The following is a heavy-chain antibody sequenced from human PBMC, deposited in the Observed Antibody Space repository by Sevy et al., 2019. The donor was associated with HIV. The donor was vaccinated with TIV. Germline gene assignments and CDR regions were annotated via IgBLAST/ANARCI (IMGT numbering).Heavy chain of an antibody. CDR3: AASYYDFLTGSGGWFDP. V-gene: IGHV4-59*13. J-gene: IGHJ5*02. CDR1: GGSNNNYY. D-gene: IGHD3-9*01. Sequence: SETLSLTCSLSGGSNNNYYWSWIRQPPGKGLEWIGYIYHTGSTNYNPSLKSRVTISIDKSNNQFSLKLSSVTAAVTAVYYCAASYYDFLTGSGGWFDPWGRGTLVTVSS. CDR2: IYHTGST.